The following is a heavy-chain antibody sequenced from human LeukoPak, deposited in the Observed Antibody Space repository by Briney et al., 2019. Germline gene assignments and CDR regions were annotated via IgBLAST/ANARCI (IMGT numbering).Heavy chain of an antibody. CDR2: INPNSGGT. J-gene: IGHJ4*02. CDR3: ARDLSGGSSHFDY. Sequence: GASVKVSCKTSGYTFTDYYMHWVRQAPGQGLEWMGWINPNSGGTNYAQKFQGRVTMTRDTSISTAYMELSSLRSEDTAVYYCARDLSGGSSHFDYWGQGTLVTVSS. CDR1: GYTFTDYY. V-gene: IGHV1-2*02. D-gene: IGHD2-15*01.